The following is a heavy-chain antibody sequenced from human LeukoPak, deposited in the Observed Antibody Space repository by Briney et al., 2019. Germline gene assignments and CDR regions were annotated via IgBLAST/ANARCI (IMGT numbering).Heavy chain of an antibody. CDR2: MYYSGST. CDR3: ARDLGGLLMVYAIPSAFDY. CDR1: GGSISSSNYF. V-gene: IGHV4-39*07. Sequence: SETLSLTCTVSGGSISSSNYFWGWIRQPPGKGLEWIGSMYYSGSTLYNPSLKSRVTISVDTSKNQFSLKLSSVTAADTAMYYCARDLGGLLMVYAIPSAFDYWGLGTLVTVSS. D-gene: IGHD2-8*01. J-gene: IGHJ4*02.